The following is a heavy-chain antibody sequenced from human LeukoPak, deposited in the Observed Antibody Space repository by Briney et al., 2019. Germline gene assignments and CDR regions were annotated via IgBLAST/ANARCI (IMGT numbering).Heavy chain of an antibody. D-gene: IGHD2-15*01. CDR3: ARSYLANRYYFDF. J-gene: IGHJ4*02. Sequence: GGSLRLSCAASGFTFSSYGMHWVRQAPGKGLEWVAVTSYDGSNKYYADSVKGRFTISRDSSRNTLYLEMNSLRAEDTAVYYCARSYLANRYYFDFWGQGTLVTVSS. CDR1: GFTFSSYG. V-gene: IGHV3-30*03. CDR2: TSYDGSNK.